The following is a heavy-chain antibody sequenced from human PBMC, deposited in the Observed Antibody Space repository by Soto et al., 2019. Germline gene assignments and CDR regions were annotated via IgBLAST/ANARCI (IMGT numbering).Heavy chain of an antibody. Sequence: QLQLQESGPGLVKPSETLSLTCTVSGGSISSSSYYWGWIRQPPGKGLEWIGSIYYSGSTYYNPSLKGRVTISVDTSKNQFSLKLSSVTAADTAVYYCARHVRRDGYNYRWFDPWGQGTLVTVSS. CDR1: GGSISSSSYY. J-gene: IGHJ5*02. D-gene: IGHD5-12*01. CDR3: ARHVRRDGYNYRWFDP. V-gene: IGHV4-39*01. CDR2: IYYSGST.